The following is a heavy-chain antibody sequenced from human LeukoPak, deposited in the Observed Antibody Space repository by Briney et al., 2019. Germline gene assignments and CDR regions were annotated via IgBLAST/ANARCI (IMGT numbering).Heavy chain of an antibody. D-gene: IGHD6-19*01. CDR3: AIAINRIAVAVTTLFDY. Sequence: GGSLRLSCAASGFTLSSYAMSWVRQAPGKGLEWASAISGSGRSTYYADSVKGRFTISRDDSKSTLYLQMNSLRAEDTAVYYCAIAINRIAVAVTTLFDYWGQGTLVTVSS. CDR1: GFTLSSYA. J-gene: IGHJ4*02. CDR2: ISGSGRST. V-gene: IGHV3-23*01.